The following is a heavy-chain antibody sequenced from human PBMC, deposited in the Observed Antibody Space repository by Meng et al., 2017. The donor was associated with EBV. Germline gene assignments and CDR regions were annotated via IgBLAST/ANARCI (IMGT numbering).Heavy chain of an antibody. CDR1: GGPVNNDSYY. CDR2: IYYTGST. J-gene: IGHJ5*02. V-gene: IGHV4-61*01. CDR3: ARGDYTNYPRWFDP. Sequence: QLQLRESAPGQVKPSETLSSTCTVSGGPVNNDSYYWGWIRQPPGKGLEYIGYIYYTGSTNYNSSLKSRVTISLDKSKNQFSLKLTSLTAADTAIYYCARGDYTNYPRWFDPWGQGTLVTVSS. D-gene: IGHD4-11*01.